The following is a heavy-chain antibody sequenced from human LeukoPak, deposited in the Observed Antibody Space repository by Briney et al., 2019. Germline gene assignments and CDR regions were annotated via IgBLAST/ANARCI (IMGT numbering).Heavy chain of an antibody. CDR2: ISYDGSNK. CDR3: ADDYYDSSGYYYFQH. Sequence: SGGSLRLSCAASGFTFSSYAMHWVRQAPGKGLEWVAVISYDGSNKYYADSVKGRFTISRDNSKNTLYLQMNSLRAEDTAVYYCADDYYDSSGYYYFQHWGQGTLVTVSS. J-gene: IGHJ1*01. D-gene: IGHD3-22*01. CDR1: GFTFSSYA. V-gene: IGHV3-30-3*01.